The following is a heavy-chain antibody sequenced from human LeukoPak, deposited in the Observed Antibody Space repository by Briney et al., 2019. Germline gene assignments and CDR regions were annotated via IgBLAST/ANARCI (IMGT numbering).Heavy chain of an antibody. CDR1: GGSISSGDYY. Sequence: SQTLSLTCTVSGGSISSGDYYWSWIRQPPGKGLEWIGYIYYSGTTYYSPSLKSRVTISVDTSNNQFSLKLSSVTAADTAVYYCARISWSADSGYGVFDYWGQGTLVPVSS. CDR3: ARISWSADSGYGVFDY. V-gene: IGHV4-30-4*01. J-gene: IGHJ4*02. CDR2: IYYSGTT. D-gene: IGHD5-12*01.